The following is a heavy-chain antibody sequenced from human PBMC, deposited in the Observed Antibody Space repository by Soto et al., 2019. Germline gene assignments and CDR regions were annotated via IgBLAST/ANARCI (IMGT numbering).Heavy chain of an antibody. CDR3: ARHPGLYYANYPHYFDF. CDR1: GGSIISSRYY. CDR2: IHYGGST. V-gene: IGHV4-39*01. Sequence: PSETLSLTCTVSGGSIISSRYYWGWIRQPPGKGLEWIASIHYGGSTYYNPSLESRVTISVDTSKNQFSLNLSSVTAADTAVYYCARHPGLYYANYPHYFDFWGQGTLVTVSS. D-gene: IGHD4-17*01. J-gene: IGHJ4*02.